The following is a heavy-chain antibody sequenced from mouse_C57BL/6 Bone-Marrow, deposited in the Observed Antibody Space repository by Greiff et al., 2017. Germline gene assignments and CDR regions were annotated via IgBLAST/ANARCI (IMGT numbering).Heavy chain of an antibody. V-gene: IGHV3-6*01. Sequence: DVQLQESGPGLVKPSQSLSLTCSVTGYSITSGYYWNWIRQFPGNKLEWMGYISYDGSNNYNPSLKNRISITRDTSNNQFFLKLNSVTTEDTATYYCARALEDYWGQGTTLTVSS. CDR3: ARALEDY. CDR1: GYSITSGYY. J-gene: IGHJ2*01. CDR2: ISYDGSN.